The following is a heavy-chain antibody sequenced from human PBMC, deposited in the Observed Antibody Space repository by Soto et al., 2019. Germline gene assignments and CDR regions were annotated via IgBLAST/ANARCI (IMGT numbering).Heavy chain of an antibody. CDR1: GYTFTSYG. J-gene: IGHJ5*02. CDR2: ISAYNGNT. V-gene: IGHV1-18*01. D-gene: IGHD3-9*01. CDR3: AREFPTLPYYDILTGYYSWFDP. Sequence: ASVKVSCKASGYTFTSYGISWVRQAPGQGLEWMGWISAYNGNTNYAQKLQGRVTMTTDTSTSTAYMELRSLRSDDTAVYYCAREFPTLPYYDILTGYYSWFDPWGQGTLVTVSS.